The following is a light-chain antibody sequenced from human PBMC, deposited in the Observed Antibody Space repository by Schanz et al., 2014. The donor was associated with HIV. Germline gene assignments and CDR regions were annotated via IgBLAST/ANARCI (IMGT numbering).Light chain of an antibody. CDR2: KAS. Sequence: DIQMTQSPSTLSASVGDRVTITCRASQSISSWLAWYQQKPGKAPKLLIFKASTLESGVPSRFTGSGSGAEFTLTISSLQPEDVATYYCQKYNSAPLTFGGGTKVEI. V-gene: IGKV1-5*03. CDR3: QKYNSAPLT. J-gene: IGKJ4*01. CDR1: QSISSW.